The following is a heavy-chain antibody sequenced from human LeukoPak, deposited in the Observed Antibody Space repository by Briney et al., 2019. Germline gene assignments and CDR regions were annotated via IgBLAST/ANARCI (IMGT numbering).Heavy chain of an antibody. Sequence: PSETLSLTCTVSGGSISSYYWSWIRQPPGKGLEWIGYIYYSGSTNYNPSLKSRVTISVDTSKNQFSLKLSSVTAADTAVYYCARGPPGLRKAFDIWGQGTMVTVSS. CDR1: GGSISSYY. CDR2: IYYSGST. V-gene: IGHV4-59*12. CDR3: ARGPPGLRKAFDI. J-gene: IGHJ3*02.